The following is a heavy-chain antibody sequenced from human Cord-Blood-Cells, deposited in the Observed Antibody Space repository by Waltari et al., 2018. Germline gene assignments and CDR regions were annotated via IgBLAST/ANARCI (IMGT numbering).Heavy chain of an antibody. CDR1: GGSFSGYY. CDR2: INHGGTT. J-gene: IGHJ4*02. D-gene: IGHD2-15*01. Sequence: QVQLQQWGAGLLKPSETLSLTCAVYGGSFSGYYWSWIRQPPGKGRGWIGEINHGGTTNYNPSLKSRVTISVDTSKNQFSLKLGSVTAADTAVYYCARAVVYWGQGTLVTVSS. CDR3: ARAVVY. V-gene: IGHV4-34*01.